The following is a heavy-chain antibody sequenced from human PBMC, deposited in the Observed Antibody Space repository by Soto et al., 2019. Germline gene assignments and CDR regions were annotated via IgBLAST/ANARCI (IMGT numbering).Heavy chain of an antibody. D-gene: IGHD3-10*01. CDR2: IYYSGST. J-gene: IGHJ4*02. V-gene: IGHV4-59*01. Sequence: SETLSLTCTVSGGSISSYYWSWIRQPPGKGLEWIGYIYYSGSTNYNPSLKSRVTISVDTSKNQFSLKLSSVTAADTAVYYCARSSMVRQVTRFDYWGQGTLVTVSS. CDR3: ARSSMVRQVTRFDY. CDR1: GGSISSYY.